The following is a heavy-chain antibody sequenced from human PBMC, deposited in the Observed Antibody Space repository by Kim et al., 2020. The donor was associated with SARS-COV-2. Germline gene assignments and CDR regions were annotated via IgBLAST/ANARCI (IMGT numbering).Heavy chain of an antibody. CDR1: GFTFSSYG. CDR3: AKDGRRSGDYVWGCYRHYYYYGMDV. D-gene: IGHD3-16*02. CDR2: ISYDGSNK. J-gene: IGHJ6*02. Sequence: GGSLRLSCAASGFTFSSYGMHWVRQAPGKGLERVAVISYDGSNKYYADSVKGRFTIARDNSKNTLYLQMSSLRAEDTAVYYCAKDGRRSGDYVWGCYRHYYYYGMDVWGQGTTVTVSS. V-gene: IGHV3-30*18.